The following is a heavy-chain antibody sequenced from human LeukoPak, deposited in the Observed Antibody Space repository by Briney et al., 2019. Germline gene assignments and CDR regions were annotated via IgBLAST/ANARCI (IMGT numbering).Heavy chain of an antibody. V-gene: IGHV3-9*01. J-gene: IGHJ1*01. CDR3: AKDGTYYDFWSGLRGSFQH. D-gene: IGHD3-3*01. CDR2: ISWNSGSI. CDR1: GFTFDDYA. Sequence: GGSLRLSCAASGFTFDDYAMHWVRQAPGKGLEWVSGISWNSGSIGYADSVKGRFTISRDNSKNTLYLQMNSLRAEDTAVYYCAKDGTYYDFWSGLRGSFQHWGQGTLVTVSS.